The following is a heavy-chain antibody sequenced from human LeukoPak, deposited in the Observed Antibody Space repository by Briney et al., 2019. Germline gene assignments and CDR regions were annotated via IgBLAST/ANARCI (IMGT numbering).Heavy chain of an antibody. Sequence: SETLSLTCTVSGGSISSYYWSWIRQPPGKGLEWIGYIYYSGSTNYNPSLKSRVTISVDTSKNQFSLKLSSVTAADTAVYYCARAYYHKPHYFDYWGQGTLVTVSS. CDR2: IYYSGST. V-gene: IGHV4-59*01. CDR1: GGSISSYY. D-gene: IGHD1-26*01. CDR3: ARAYYHKPHYFDY. J-gene: IGHJ4*02.